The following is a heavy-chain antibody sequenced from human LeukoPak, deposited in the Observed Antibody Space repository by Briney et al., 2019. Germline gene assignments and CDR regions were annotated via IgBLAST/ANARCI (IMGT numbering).Heavy chain of an antibody. CDR3: ARGQGGSSTLHYYYYMDV. CDR2: IYYSGST. CDR1: GGSISSYY. V-gene: IGHV4-59*01. D-gene: IGHD1-26*01. J-gene: IGHJ6*03. Sequence: SETLSLTCTVSGGSISSYYWSWIRQPPGKGLEWIGYIYYSGSTNYNPSLKSRVTISVDTSKNQFSLKLSSVTAADTAVYYCARGQGGSSTLHYYYYMDVWGKGTTVTVSS.